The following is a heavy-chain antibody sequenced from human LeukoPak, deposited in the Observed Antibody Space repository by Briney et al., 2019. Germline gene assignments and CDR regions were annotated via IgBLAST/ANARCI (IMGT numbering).Heavy chain of an antibody. CDR2: IYSGGST. Sequence: GGSLRLSCAASGFTVSSNYMNWVRQAPGKGLEWVSVIYSGGSTYYADSVRGRFTISRDNSKNTLYLQMNSLRAEDTAVYYCARDQGDYDLLTGYYTTGGFDPWGQGTLVTVSS. D-gene: IGHD3-9*01. CDR3: ARDQGDYDLLTGYYTTGGFDP. CDR1: GFTVSSNY. J-gene: IGHJ5*02. V-gene: IGHV3-66*01.